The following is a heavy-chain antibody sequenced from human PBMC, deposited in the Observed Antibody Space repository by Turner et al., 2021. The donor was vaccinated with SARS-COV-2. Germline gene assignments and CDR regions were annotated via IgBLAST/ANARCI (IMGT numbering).Heavy chain of an antibody. V-gene: IGHV4-39*01. CDR3: ARLPYYYDSSGPIDY. Sequence: QLQLQESGTGLAKPSETLSLTCTVSGGSISSSSYYWGWIRQPPGKGLEWIGTVYYGGSTYYNPSLKSRVTISVDTSKNQFSLKLSYVTAADTAVYYCARLPYYYDSSGPIDYWGQGTLVTVSS. CDR2: VYYGGST. J-gene: IGHJ4*02. D-gene: IGHD3-22*01. CDR1: GGSISSSSYY.